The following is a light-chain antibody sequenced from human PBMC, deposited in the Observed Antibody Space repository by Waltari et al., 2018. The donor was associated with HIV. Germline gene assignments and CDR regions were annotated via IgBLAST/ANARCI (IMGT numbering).Light chain of an antibody. CDR2: DAS. CDR1: QSVSSN. Sequence: EKVMTQSPATLSVSPGERATLSCRASQSVSSNLAWYQQKPGQAPRLLIYDASTRATGIPGRCSGSGSGTEFTLTISSLQSEDFAVYYCQQYNSWPITFGQGTRLEIK. CDR3: QQYNSWPIT. J-gene: IGKJ5*01. V-gene: IGKV3-15*01.